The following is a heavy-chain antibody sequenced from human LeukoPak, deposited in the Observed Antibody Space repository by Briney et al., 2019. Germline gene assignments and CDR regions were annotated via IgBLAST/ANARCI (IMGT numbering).Heavy chain of an antibody. CDR2: VHYSGTT. Sequence: SETLSLTCTVSGGSISSHYWSWIRQPPGKGLEWIGYVHYSGTTDYNPSLKSRVTISGDTSKDQFSLNLTSVTAADTAVYHCARESPWSGYFDYWGQGTLVTVSS. D-gene: IGHD3-3*01. J-gene: IGHJ4*02. V-gene: IGHV4-59*11. CDR3: ARESPWSGYFDY. CDR1: GGSISSHY.